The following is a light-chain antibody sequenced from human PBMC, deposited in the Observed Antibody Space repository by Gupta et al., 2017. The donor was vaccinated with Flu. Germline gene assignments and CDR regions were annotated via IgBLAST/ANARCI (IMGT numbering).Light chain of an antibody. V-gene: IGKV2-28*01. Sequence: DVVLAQSPLSLAVTPGEPASITCESSQTFVHASGNSYLSWYLQKPGQSPQLLIYLTSSRASGVPDRFSGSGSGSEFTLIISAVEADDVGFYFCLQTHHTPYTFGQGTRLEIK. CDR3: LQTHHTPYT. CDR1: QTFVHASGNSY. CDR2: LTS. J-gene: IGKJ2*01.